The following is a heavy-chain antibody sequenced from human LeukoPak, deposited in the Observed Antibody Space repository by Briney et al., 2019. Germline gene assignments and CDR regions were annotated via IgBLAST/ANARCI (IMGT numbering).Heavy chain of an antibody. CDR3: ARGTLYSGWSYYFDY. CDR1: GGSISSSSYY. D-gene: IGHD6-19*01. J-gene: IGHJ4*02. Sequence: PSETLSLTCTVSGGSISSSSYYWGWIRQPPGKGLEWIGSIYYSGSTYYNPSLKSRVTISVDTSKNQFSLKLSSVTAADTAMYYCARGTLYSGWSYYFDYWGQGSQVTVSS. V-gene: IGHV4-39*07. CDR2: IYYSGST.